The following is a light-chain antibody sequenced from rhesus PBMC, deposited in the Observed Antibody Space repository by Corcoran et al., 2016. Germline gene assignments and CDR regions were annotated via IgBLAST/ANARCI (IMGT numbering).Light chain of an antibody. Sequence: DIQMTQSPSSLSASVGDTVTITCQASQGISKYFAWYQQKPGKAPKLLIYDASTLESGVPSRCSGHGSGTDCTLTITSLQPEDFATYYCQQHDSFPFTFGPGTKLDIK. CDR2: DAS. CDR3: QQHDSFPFT. J-gene: IGKJ3*01. V-gene: IGKV1-25*01. CDR1: QGISKY.